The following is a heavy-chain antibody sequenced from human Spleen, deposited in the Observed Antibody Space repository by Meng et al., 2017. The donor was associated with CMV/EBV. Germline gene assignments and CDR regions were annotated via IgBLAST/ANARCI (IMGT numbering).Heavy chain of an antibody. D-gene: IGHD3-3*01. CDR3: PKAPTAGLEWGMDV. CDR1: GFTFDDYT. Sequence: GESLKISCAASGFTFDDYTMHWVRQAPGKGLEWVSLISWDGGSTYYADSVKGRFTISRDNSKNSLYLQMNSLRTEDTALYYCPKAPTAGLEWGMDVWGQGTTVTVSS. V-gene: IGHV3-43*01. J-gene: IGHJ6*02. CDR2: ISWDGGST.